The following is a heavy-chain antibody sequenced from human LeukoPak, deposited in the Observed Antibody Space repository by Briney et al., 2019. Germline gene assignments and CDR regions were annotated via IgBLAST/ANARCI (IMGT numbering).Heavy chain of an antibody. V-gene: IGHV4-59*01. Sequence: KPSESLSLTCTVSGGSISNYYWSWIRQPPGKGLEWIGYIYYSGSTNYNPSLKSRVTISVDTSKNQFSLKLSSVTAADTAVYYCARTLRSSGYYFDYWGQGTLVTVSS. J-gene: IGHJ4*02. CDR1: GGSISNYY. CDR2: IYYSGST. CDR3: ARTLRSSGYYFDY. D-gene: IGHD3-3*01.